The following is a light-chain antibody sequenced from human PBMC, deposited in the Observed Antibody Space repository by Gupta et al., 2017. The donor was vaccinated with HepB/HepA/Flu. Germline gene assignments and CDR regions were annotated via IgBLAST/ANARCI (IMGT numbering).Light chain of an antibody. J-gene: IGLJ1*01. V-gene: IGLV4-60*03. CDR2: VEGSGNY. Sequence: PRFLMKVEGSGNYNKGRGVPDRFSGSSSGADRYITISSLQAEDEADYYCETWHRDTRLFGPGTRVTV. CDR3: ETWHRDTRL.